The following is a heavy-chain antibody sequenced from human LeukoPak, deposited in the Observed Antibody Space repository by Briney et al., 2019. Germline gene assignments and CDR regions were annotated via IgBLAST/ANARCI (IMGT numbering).Heavy chain of an antibody. CDR1: GGSISSYH. V-gene: IGHV4-59*01. D-gene: IGHD3-22*01. J-gene: IGHJ5*02. CDR2: IYYSGST. CDR3: ARHQPPPRRYYYDSSGYYRSPPAAPFDP. Sequence: SETLSLTCTVSGGSISSYHWSWIRQPPGKGLEWVGYIYYSGSTNYNPSLKRRVTISVDTSKNQFSLKLSSVTAADTAVYYCARHQPPPRRYYYDSSGYYRSPPAAPFDPWGQGTLVTVSS.